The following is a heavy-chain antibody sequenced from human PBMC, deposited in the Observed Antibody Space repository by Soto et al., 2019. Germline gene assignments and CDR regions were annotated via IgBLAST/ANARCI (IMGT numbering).Heavy chain of an antibody. CDR3: AKDGSYYDSPTESDS. D-gene: IGHD3-22*01. J-gene: IGHJ4*02. V-gene: IGHV3-23*01. CDR1: GFTFSNYV. CDR2: ISGSGVST. Sequence: EVQLLESGGGLVQPGGSLRLSCAASGFTFSNYVMAWVRQAPGKGLEWVSGISGSGVSTYYTDSVKGRFNISRDNSKRTLYLQMNTLRAEDTAVYYCAKDGSYYDSPTESDSWGQGTLVTVSS.